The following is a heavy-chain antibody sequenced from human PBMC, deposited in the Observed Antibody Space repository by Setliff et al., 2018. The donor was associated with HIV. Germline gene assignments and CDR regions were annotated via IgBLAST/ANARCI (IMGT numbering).Heavy chain of an antibody. Sequence: ETLSLTCTSSGDSISGYYWSWIRQPAGKGLEWIGRMHTSGNTNYNPSLKSRVTMSVDTSKNQFSLRLSSVTAADTAVYYCARDQKGYSYGYFDSWGQGTLVTVSS. J-gene: IGHJ4*02. CDR1: GDSISGYY. V-gene: IGHV4-4*07. CDR3: ARDQKGYSYGYFDS. D-gene: IGHD5-18*01. CDR2: MHTSGNT.